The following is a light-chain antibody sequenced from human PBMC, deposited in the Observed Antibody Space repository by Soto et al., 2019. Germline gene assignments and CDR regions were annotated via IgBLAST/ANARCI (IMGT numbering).Light chain of an antibody. V-gene: IGKV3-20*01. CDR3: QQYGSSPPT. Sequence: EIVLTQSPGTLSLSPGERATLSCRASQSVSSSYLAWYQQKPGQAPRLLIYGASSRATGIPDRFSGSGSGKVFTLTISILEPEDFAVYYCQQYGSSPPTFGQGTKVDIK. CDR1: QSVSSSY. CDR2: GAS. J-gene: IGKJ1*01.